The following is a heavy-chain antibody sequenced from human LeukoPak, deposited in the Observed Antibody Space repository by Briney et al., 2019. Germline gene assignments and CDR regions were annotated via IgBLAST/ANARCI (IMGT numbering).Heavy chain of an antibody. Sequence: SQTLSLTCTVSGGSISSGGYYWSWIRQHPGKGLEWIGYISYSGSTYYNPSLMSRVTISGDTSKNQFSLKLSSVTAADTAVYYCARDPGSAATYFDYWGQGTLITVSS. CDR1: GGSISSGGYY. J-gene: IGHJ4*02. CDR3: ARDPGSAATYFDY. V-gene: IGHV4-31*02. CDR2: ISYSGST. D-gene: IGHD2-15*01.